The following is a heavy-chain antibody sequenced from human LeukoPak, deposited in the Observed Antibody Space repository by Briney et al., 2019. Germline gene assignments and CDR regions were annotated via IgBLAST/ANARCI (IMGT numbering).Heavy chain of an antibody. J-gene: IGHJ4*02. CDR3: ARISSGYYGTSDY. CDR2: ISSSNSTI. D-gene: IGHD3-22*01. CDR1: GFTFSSYW. V-gene: IGHV3-48*04. Sequence: GGSLRLSCAASGFTFSSYWMNWVRQAPGKGLEWVSYISSSNSTIYYADSVKGRFTISRDNAKNSLYLQMNSLRAEDTAVYYCARISSGYYGTSDYWGQGTLVTVSS.